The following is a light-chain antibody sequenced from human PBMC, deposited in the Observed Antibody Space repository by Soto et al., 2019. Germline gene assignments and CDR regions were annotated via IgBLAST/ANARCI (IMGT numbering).Light chain of an antibody. CDR1: SSNIGSIS. CDR2: SNN. V-gene: IGLV1-44*01. CDR3: SAWDDSRNAWV. Sequence: QSVLTQPPSASGTPGQRVTISCTGSSSNIGSISVNWYHQVPATAPQLLIHSNNQRPSGVSDRFSGSKSGTSASLAISGLQSEDEADYYCSAWDDSRNAWVFGGGTKLTVL. J-gene: IGLJ3*02.